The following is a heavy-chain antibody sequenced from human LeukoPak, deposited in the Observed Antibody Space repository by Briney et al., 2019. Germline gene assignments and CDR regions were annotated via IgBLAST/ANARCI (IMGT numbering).Heavy chain of an antibody. Sequence: TGGSLRLSCAASGFTFSSYSMNWVRQAPGKGLEWVSSISSSSSYIYYADSVKGRFTISRDNAKNSLYLQMNSLRAEDTAVYYCARESTNYYGSGSSYIMITLERYLDYWGQGTLVTVSS. CDR1: GFTFSSYS. CDR3: ARESTNYYGSGSSYIMITLERYLDY. V-gene: IGHV3-21*01. D-gene: IGHD3-10*01. CDR2: ISSSSSYI. J-gene: IGHJ4*02.